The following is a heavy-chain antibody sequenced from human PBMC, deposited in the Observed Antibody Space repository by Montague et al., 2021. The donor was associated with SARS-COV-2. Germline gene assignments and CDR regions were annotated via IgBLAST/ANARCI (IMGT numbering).Heavy chain of an antibody. CDR3: ARQDAWANCGDDCYRGWFDS. D-gene: IGHD2-21*02. CDR1: FGSISTYY. CDR2: IFYNGST. V-gene: IGHV4-59*01. Sequence: SETLSLTCTVSFGSISTYYWSWIRQPPGKGLEWIGFIFYNGSTKYNPSLKRRVSISLDTSKNQFSLKLSSVTAADTAVYYCARQDAWANCGDDCYRGWFDSWGQGTLVTVSS. J-gene: IGHJ5*01.